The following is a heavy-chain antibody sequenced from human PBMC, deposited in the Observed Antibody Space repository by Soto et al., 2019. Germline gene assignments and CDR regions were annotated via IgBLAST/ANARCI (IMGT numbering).Heavy chain of an antibody. CDR1: GGFFSSNA. CDR3: ATGGLVYSSAPRFYFEY. CDR2: ILPIFHTT. D-gene: IGHD5-18*01. J-gene: IGHJ4*02. Sequence: QVQLVQSGAEVKKPGSSVKVSCQASGGFFSSNAISWVRQAPGQGLEWMGGILPIFHTTHYAQKFQGRVTITADESTSTAYMELSSLKSEDTALYYCATGGLVYSSAPRFYFEYWGQGTLVTVSS. V-gene: IGHV1-69*01.